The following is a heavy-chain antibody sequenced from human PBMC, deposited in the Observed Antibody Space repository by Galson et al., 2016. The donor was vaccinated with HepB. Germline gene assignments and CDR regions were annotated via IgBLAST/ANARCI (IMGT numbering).Heavy chain of an antibody. CDR1: GFTFSSYA. J-gene: IGHJ4*02. CDR3: ARGGPMMGQYYFDF. Sequence: SLRLSCAASGFTFSSYAMHWVRQAPGKGLEWVALLRYDGSKIYYADSVKGRFTFSSDKSKNTLYLQMNSLRAEDTAVYYFARGGPMMGQYYFDFWGQGTLVTVSS. V-gene: IGHV3-33*01. D-gene: IGHD3-22*01. CDR2: LRYDGSKI.